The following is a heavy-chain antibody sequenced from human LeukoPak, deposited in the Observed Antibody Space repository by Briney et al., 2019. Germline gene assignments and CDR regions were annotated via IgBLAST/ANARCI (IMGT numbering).Heavy chain of an antibody. CDR3: ARDPYYYASDY. Sequence: GGSPRLSCAASGFTFSSYWMTWVRQAPGKGLEWVANIKQDGSEKYYVDSVKGRFTVSRDNAKNSLYLQMNSLRAEDTAVYYCARDPYYYASDYWGRGTLVTVSS. CDR2: IKQDGSEK. D-gene: IGHD3-10*01. J-gene: IGHJ4*02. CDR1: GFTFSSYW. V-gene: IGHV3-7*01.